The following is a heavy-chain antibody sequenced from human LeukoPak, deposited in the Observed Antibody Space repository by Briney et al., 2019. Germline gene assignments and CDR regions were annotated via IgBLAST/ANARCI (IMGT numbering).Heavy chain of an antibody. CDR3: ARRYCSSTNCYRRNDILFDY. CDR1: GDSTSNYY. V-gene: IGHV4-59*01. Sequence: PSETLSLTCTVSGDSTSNYYWSWIRQPPGKGLEWIGYINYNGSTNYNPSLKSRVTISVDTSKNQFSLKLSSVTAADTAVYYCARRYCSSTNCYRRNDILFDYWGQGTLVTVSS. CDR2: INYNGST. J-gene: IGHJ4*02. D-gene: IGHD2-2*02.